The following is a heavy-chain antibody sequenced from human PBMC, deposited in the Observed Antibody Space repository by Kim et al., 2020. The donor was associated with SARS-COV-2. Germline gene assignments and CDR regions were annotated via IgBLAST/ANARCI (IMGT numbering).Heavy chain of an antibody. CDR3: AKSLGGWTVRPYYYGMDV. D-gene: IGHD6-19*01. CDR2: ISGSSYT. V-gene: IGHV3-23*01. J-gene: IGHJ6*02. Sequence: GGSLRLSCAASGFTFSSYAMSWVRQAAGKGLEWVSGISGSSYTYYADSVKGRFTISRDNSKNTLYLQMNSLRAEDSAVYYCAKSLGGWTVRPYYYGMDVWGRGTTVTVSS. CDR1: GFTFSSYA.